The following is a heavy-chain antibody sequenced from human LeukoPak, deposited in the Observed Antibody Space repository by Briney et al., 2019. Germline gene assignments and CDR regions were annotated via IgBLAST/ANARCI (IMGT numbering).Heavy chain of an antibody. CDR2: IYYSGGT. Sequence: PSETLSLTCTVSGGSISSYYWSWIRQPPGKGLEWIGYIYYSGGTNYNPSLKSRVTISVDTSKNQFSLKLSSVPAADTAVYYCARAGITMVRGIKDYYFDYWGQGTLVTVSS. D-gene: IGHD3-10*01. CDR3: ARAGITMVRGIKDYYFDY. CDR1: GGSISSYY. V-gene: IGHV4-59*01. J-gene: IGHJ4*02.